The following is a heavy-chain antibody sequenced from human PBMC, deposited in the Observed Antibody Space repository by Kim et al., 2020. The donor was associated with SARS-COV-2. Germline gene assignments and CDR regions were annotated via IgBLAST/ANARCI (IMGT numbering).Heavy chain of an antibody. V-gene: IGHV3-23*01. CDR3: AKRVTTVYSGMDV. Sequence: YADSVKGRFTLSRDNSKDTLYLQMNSLRAEDSAVYYCAKRVTTVYSGMDVWGQGTTVTVSS. D-gene: IGHD4-17*01. J-gene: IGHJ6*02.